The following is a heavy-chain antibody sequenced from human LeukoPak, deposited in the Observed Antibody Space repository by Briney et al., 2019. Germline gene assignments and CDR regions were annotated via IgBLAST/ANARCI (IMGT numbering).Heavy chain of an antibody. D-gene: IGHD3-16*02. CDR2: ISSSSSTI. CDR3: ARETDYVWGSYRYPDY. Sequence: PGGSLRLSCAASGFTFSSYSTNWVRQAPGKGLEWVSYISSSSSTIYYADSVKGRFTISRDNAKNSLYLQMNSLRAEDTAVYYCARETDYVWGSYRYPDYWGQGTLVTVSS. V-gene: IGHV3-48*01. CDR1: GFTFSSYS. J-gene: IGHJ4*02.